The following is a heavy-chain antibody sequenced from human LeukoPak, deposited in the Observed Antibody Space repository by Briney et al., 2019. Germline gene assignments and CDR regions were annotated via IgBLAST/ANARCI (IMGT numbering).Heavy chain of an antibody. CDR1: GFTLSRYD. V-gene: IGHV3-30*02. Sequence: AGGPLRLSCAASGFTLSRYDMHWVRQAPGKGLEWVSVIKSDEKNKNYADSVKGRFTISRDNSKNTLYLQMSSLRHEDTAVYYCAKEGRWLQLGDAFDIWGQGTMVTVSS. J-gene: IGHJ3*02. CDR2: IKSDEKNK. CDR3: AKEGRWLQLGDAFDI. D-gene: IGHD5-24*01.